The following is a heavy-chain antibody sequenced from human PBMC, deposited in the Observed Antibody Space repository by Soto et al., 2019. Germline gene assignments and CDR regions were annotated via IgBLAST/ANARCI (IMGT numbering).Heavy chain of an antibody. J-gene: IGHJ5*02. CDR2: ISGSGGST. Sequence: GGSLRLSCAASGFTFSSYAMSWVRQAPGKGLEWVSAISGSGGSTYYADSVKGRFTISRDNSKNTRYLQMNSLRAEDTAVYYCAKAGDIVVVPAASWFDPWGQGTLVTVSS. D-gene: IGHD2-2*01. V-gene: IGHV3-23*01. CDR1: GFTFSSYA. CDR3: AKAGDIVVVPAASWFDP.